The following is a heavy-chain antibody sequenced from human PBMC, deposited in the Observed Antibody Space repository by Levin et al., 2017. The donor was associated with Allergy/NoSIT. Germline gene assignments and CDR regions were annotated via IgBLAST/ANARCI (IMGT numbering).Heavy chain of an antibody. J-gene: IGHJ3*02. CDR3: ARPGDDAFDI. Sequence: GESLKISCKVSGYRFTSYWIGWVRQMPGKDLEWMGSIYPGDSDTRYSPSFQGQVSISADKSISTAYLQWNTLKASDTAMYYCARPGDDAFDIWGQGTMVTVSS. V-gene: IGHV5-51*01. CDR1: GYRFTSYW. D-gene: IGHD3-10*01. CDR2: IYPGDSDT.